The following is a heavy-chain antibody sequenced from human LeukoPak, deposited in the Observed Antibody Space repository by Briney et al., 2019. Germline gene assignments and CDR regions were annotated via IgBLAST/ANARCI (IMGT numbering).Heavy chain of an antibody. V-gene: IGHV4-59*01. D-gene: IGHD2-2*01. CDR1: GGSISSYY. CDR3: ARGLGYCSSTSCRRGYFQH. Sequence: PSETLSLTCTVSGGSISSYYWSWIRQPPGKGLEWIGYIYYSGSTNYNPSLKRRVTISVDTSKNQFSLKLSSVTAADTAVYYCARGLGYCSSTSCRRGYFQHWGQGTLVTVSS. J-gene: IGHJ1*01. CDR2: IYYSGST.